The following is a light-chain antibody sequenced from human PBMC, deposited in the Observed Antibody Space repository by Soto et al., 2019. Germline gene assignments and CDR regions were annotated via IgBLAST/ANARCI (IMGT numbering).Light chain of an antibody. CDR3: QQYNNWPWT. V-gene: IGKV3-15*01. Sequence: EIVMTQSPATLSVSPGERATLSCGASQSVATNLAWYQQKPGQAPRLLTYGASTRATGIPARFSGSGSGTDFTLTISSLQSEDFAVYTCQQYNNWPWTFGQGTKVDVK. CDR2: GAS. J-gene: IGKJ1*01. CDR1: QSVATN.